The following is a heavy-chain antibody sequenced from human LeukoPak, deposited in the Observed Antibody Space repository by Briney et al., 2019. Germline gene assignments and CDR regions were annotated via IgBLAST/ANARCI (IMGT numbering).Heavy chain of an antibody. V-gene: IGHV3-74*01. CDR3: GRVVTTSED. D-gene: IGHD1-14*01. CDR1: GFTFSNYW. J-gene: IGHJ4*02. Sequence: GGSLRLSCAASGFTFSNYWMHWVRQAPGKGLVWVSRINSDGSSTDYADSVKGRFTISRDNAKNTLYLQMNSLRAEDTAIYYCGRVVTTSEDWGQGILVTVSS. CDR2: INSDGSST.